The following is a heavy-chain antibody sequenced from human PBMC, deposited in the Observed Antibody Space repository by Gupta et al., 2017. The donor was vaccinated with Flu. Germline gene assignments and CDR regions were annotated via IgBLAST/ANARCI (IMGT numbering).Heavy chain of an antibody. CDR1: FF. CDR3: ARRGTYYFDF. D-gene: IGHD1-7*01. CDR2: VHSSGNT. V-gene: IGHV4-31*02. J-gene: IGHJ4*02. Sequence: FFWAWIRQVPGKGLEWIGYVHSSGNTYYNPSLRSRLMMSIDTAKNEFSLVMTSLTAADTAMYYCARRGTYYFDFWGQGALVTVSS.